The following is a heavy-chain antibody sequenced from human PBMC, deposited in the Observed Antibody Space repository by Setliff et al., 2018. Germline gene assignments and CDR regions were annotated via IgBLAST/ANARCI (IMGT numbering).Heavy chain of an antibody. CDR2: INYHGNIFHDGTTHST. CDR3: VRDAGDGYGVDAYAGGGFDI. D-gene: IGHD4-17*01. J-gene: IGHJ3*02. Sequence: PSETLSLTCTVSGGSISNSTFYWGWIRQPPEKGLEWIGSINYHGNIFHDGTTHSTYYNPSLKSRVTISLDTSRKQFSLKLTSVTAADTAVYYCVRDAGDGYGVDAYAGGGFDIWGQGTMVT. V-gene: IGHV4-39*07. CDR1: GGSISNSTFY.